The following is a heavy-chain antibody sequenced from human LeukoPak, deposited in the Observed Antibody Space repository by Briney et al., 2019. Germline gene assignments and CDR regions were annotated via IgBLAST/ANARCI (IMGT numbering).Heavy chain of an antibody. D-gene: IGHD3-22*01. CDR1: GFTFSSYA. J-gene: IGHJ6*02. V-gene: IGHV3-23*01. CDR3: AKPRFYYDSSGYLSGMDV. CDR2: ISGSGGST. Sequence: GGSLRLSCAASGFTFSSYAMSWVRQAPGKGLEWVSAISGSGGSTYYADSVKGRFTISRDNSKNTPYLQMNSLRAEDTAVYYCAKPRFYYDSSGYLSGMDVWGQGTTVTVSS.